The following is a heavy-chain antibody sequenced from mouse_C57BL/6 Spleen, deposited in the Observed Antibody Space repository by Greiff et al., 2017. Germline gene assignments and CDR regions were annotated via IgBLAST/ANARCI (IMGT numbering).Heavy chain of an antibody. CDR3: AQRTRSVYYAMDY. Sequence: QVQLQQPGAELVKPGASVKLSCKASGYTFTSYWMHWVKQRPGQGLEWIGMIHPNSGSTNYNEKFKSKATLTVDKSSSTAYMQLSSLTSEDSAVYYCAQRTRSVYYAMDYWGQGTSVTGSS. CDR2: IHPNSGST. J-gene: IGHJ4*01. CDR1: GYTFTSYW. V-gene: IGHV1-64*01. D-gene: IGHD1-3*01.